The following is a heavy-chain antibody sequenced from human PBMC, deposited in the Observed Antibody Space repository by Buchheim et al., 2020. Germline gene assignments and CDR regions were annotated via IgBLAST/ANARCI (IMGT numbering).Heavy chain of an antibody. D-gene: IGHD3-16*01. J-gene: IGHJ4*02. CDR3: ARGLAAPDS. CDR2: ITGSGTDT. CDR1: GFKFDSYA. Sequence: VQVLESGGGVVQRGGSLRLSCIMSGFKFDSYALGWVRQAPGKGLEWVSHITGSGTDTIYADSVKGRFNISRDNSNNPLYLQLNSLRAEDTAVYYCARGLAAPDSWGQGTL. V-gene: IGHV3-23*01.